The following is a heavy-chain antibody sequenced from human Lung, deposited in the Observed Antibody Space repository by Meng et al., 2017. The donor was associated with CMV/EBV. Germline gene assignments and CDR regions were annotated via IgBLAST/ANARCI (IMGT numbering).Heavy chain of an antibody. CDR1: GGSISSGDYY. Sequence: SXTXSLXCTVSGGSISSGDYYWSWIRQPPGKGLEWIGYIYYSGSTYYNPSLKSRVTISVDTSKNQFSLKLSSVTAADTAVYYCARGNWNDAFVLDYWGQGT. V-gene: IGHV4-30-4*02. CDR3: ARGNWNDAFVLDY. D-gene: IGHD1-1*01. CDR2: IYYSGST. J-gene: IGHJ4*02.